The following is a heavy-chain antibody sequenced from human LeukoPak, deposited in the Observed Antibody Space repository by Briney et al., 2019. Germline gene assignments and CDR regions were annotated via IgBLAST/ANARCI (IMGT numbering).Heavy chain of an antibody. CDR2: IYTSGST. CDR1: GGSISSYY. V-gene: IGHV4-4*07. CDR3: ARSGYYYDSSGYLPVFDY. J-gene: IGHJ4*02. Sequence: SETLSLTCTVSGGSISSYYWSWIRQPAGQGLEWIGRIYTSGSTNYNPSLKSRVTMSVDTSKNQFSLKLSSVTAADTAVYYCARSGYYYDSSGYLPVFDYWGQGTLVTVSS. D-gene: IGHD3-22*01.